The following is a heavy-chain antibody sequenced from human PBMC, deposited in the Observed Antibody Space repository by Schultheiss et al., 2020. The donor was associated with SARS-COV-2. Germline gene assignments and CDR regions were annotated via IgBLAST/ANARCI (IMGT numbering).Heavy chain of an antibody. V-gene: IGHV4-34*01. Sequence: GSLRLSCAASGFTFSSYAMSWVRQAPGKGLEWIGEINHSGSTNHNPSLKSRVTISVDTSKNQFSLKLSSVTAADTAVYYCARGGGRIIVPSPITSRTRTFDIWGQGTMVTVSS. J-gene: IGHJ3*02. CDR2: INHSGST. CDR1: GFTFSSYA. CDR3: ARGGGRIIVPSPITSRTRTFDI. D-gene: IGHD2-2*02.